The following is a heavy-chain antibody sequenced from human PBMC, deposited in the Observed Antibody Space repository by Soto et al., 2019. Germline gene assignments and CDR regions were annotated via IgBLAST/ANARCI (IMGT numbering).Heavy chain of an antibody. D-gene: IGHD1-1*01. V-gene: IGHV2-5*01. CDR1: GFSLSTSGVD. CDR2: IYWNDDK. J-gene: IGHJ6*02. CDR3: APSNEANPRYYYYYYDMDV. Sequence: QITLKESGPTLVKPTQTITLTCTFSGFSLSTSGVDVGWIRQPPGKALEWLALIYWNDDKRYSPSLRSRLTTTKDTTKNQVILTMTNMDPVDTATYYCAPSNEANPRYYYYYYDMDVWGQGTTVTVSS.